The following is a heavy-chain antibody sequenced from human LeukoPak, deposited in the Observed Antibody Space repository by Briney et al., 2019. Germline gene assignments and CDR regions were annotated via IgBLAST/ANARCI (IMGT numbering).Heavy chain of an antibody. J-gene: IGHJ6*03. V-gene: IGHV3-49*03. D-gene: IGHD6-13*01. CDR3: TSAPAGYDYYYYMDV. CDR2: IRSKAYGGTT. Sequence: GGSLRLSCKASGFPFGDYAMSWFRQAPGKGLEWVGFIRSKAYGGTTEYAASVKGRFTISRDYSKSIAYLQMNSLKTEDTAVYYATSAPAGYDYYYYMDVWGKGTTVTVSS. CDR1: GFPFGDYA.